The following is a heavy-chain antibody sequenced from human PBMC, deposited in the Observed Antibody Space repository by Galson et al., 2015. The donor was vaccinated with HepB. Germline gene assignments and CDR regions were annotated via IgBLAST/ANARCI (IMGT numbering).Heavy chain of an antibody. Sequence: SVKVCCKASGYTFTNYGISWVRQAPGQGLEWMGWISVYNANTDYALKLQGRVIITADTSTNTVYMEVRSLSSDDTAVYYCARARYSSSPPDYWGQGTLVTVSS. CDR1: GYTFTNYG. V-gene: IGHV1-18*01. D-gene: IGHD6-6*01. CDR2: ISVYNANT. CDR3: ARARYSSSPPDY. J-gene: IGHJ4*02.